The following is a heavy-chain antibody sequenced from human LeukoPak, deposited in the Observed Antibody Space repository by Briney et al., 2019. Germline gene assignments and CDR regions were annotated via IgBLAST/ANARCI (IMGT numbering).Heavy chain of an antibody. V-gene: IGHV4-31*03. Sequence: PSQTLSLTCTVSGGSISSGGYYWSWIRQHPGKGLEWIGYIYYSGSTYYNPSLKSRVTISVDTSKNQFSLKLSSVTAADTAVYYCARGVGGYNDILTGSRYYYYGMDVWGQETTVTVSS. CDR2: IYYSGST. CDR3: ARGVGGYNDILTGSRYYYYGMDV. J-gene: IGHJ6*02. D-gene: IGHD3-9*01. CDR1: GGSISSGGYY.